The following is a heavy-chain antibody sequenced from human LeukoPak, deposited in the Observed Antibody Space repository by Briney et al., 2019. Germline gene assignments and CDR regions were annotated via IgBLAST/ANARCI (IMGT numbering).Heavy chain of an antibody. J-gene: IGHJ4*02. D-gene: IGHD3-9*01. CDR2: ISSSSSYI. CDR1: GFTFSSYS. CDR3: ARGGVDILTGYSDY. V-gene: IGHV3-21*01. Sequence: PGGSLRLSCAASGFTFSSYSMNWVRQAPGKGLEWVSSISSSSSYIYYADSVKGRFTISRDNAKNSLYLQMNSLRAEDTAVYYCARGGVDILTGYSDYWGQGTLVTVSS.